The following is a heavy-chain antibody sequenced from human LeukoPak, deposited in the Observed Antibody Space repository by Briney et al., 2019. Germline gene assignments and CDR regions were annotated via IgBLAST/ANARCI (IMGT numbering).Heavy chain of an antibody. CDR3: ARDIAAAGTSLDR. CDR2: ISSSSSYI. CDR1: GFTFSSYS. J-gene: IGHJ4*02. D-gene: IGHD6-13*01. V-gene: IGHV3-21*01. Sequence: GGSPRLSCAASGFTFSSYSMNWVRQAPGKGLEWVSSISSSSSYIYYADSVKGRFTISRDNAKNSLYLQMNSLRAEDTAVYYCARDIAAAGTSLDRWGQGTLVTVSS.